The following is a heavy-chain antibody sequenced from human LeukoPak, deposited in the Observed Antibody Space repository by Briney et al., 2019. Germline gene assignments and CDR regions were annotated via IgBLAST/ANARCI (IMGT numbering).Heavy chain of an antibody. J-gene: IGHJ2*01. V-gene: IGHV4-38-2*01. CDR3: PRSSRYSDWYFDL. CDR1: TYSISSGYY. D-gene: IGHD2-15*01. Sequence: PSETLSLTCAVSTYSISSGYYWGWIRQPPGGGLEWIGSLYYGGSTYYNPSLKSRVTISIDTSKNQFSLKLSSVTAADTAMYYCPRSSRYSDWYFDLWGRGTLVTVSS. CDR2: LYYGGST.